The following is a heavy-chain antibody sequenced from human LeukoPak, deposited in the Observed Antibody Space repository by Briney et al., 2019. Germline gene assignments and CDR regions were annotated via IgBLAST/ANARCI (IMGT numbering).Heavy chain of an antibody. CDR1: GGSISSGGYY. V-gene: IGHV4-30-2*01. CDR3: AGSIAARQGYFQH. CDR2: IYHSGST. D-gene: IGHD6-6*01. J-gene: IGHJ1*01. Sequence: SSETLSLTCTVSGGSISSGGYYWSWIRQPPGKGLEWIGYIYHSGSTYYNPSLKSRVTISVDRSKNQFSLKLSSVTAADTAVYYCAGSIAARQGYFQHWGQGTLVTVSS.